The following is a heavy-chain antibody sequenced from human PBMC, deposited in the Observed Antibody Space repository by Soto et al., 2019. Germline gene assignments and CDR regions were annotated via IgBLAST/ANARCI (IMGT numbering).Heavy chain of an antibody. J-gene: IGHJ4*02. V-gene: IGHV1-69*13. Sequence: GASVKVSCKASGGTFSSYAISWVRQAPGQGLEWMGGIIPIFGTANYAQKFQGRVTITADESTSTAYMELSSLRSEDTAVYYCARDNGQTYYYDSSGYTFDYWGQGTLVTVSS. CDR2: IIPIFGTA. CDR3: ARDNGQTYYYDSSGYTFDY. CDR1: GGTFSSYA. D-gene: IGHD3-22*01.